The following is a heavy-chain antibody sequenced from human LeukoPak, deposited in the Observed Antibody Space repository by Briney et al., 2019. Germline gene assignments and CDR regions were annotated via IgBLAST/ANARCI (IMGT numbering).Heavy chain of an antibody. V-gene: IGHV4-34*01. Sequence: SETLSLTCAVYGGSFSGYYWSWIRQSPGKGLEWIGEINHSGSTNYNPSLKSRVTISVDTSKNQFSMRLRSATAADTAVYYCSATRGGYYYYGLEVWGRGTPVTVSS. CDR1: GGSFSGYY. J-gene: IGHJ6*02. CDR2: INHSGST. CDR3: SATRGGYYYYGLEV. D-gene: IGHD3-10*01.